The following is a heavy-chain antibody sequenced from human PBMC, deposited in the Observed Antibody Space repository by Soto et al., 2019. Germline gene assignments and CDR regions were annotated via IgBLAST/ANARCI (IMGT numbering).Heavy chain of an antibody. CDR1: GYTFTSYY. CDR2: INPSGGST. J-gene: IGHJ4*02. Sequence: ASVKVSCKASGYTFTSYYMHWVRQAPGQGLEWMGIINPSGGSTSYAQKFQGRVTMTRDTSTSTVYMELSSLRSEDTAVYYCARVRAQMREWLLYQEGNYYFDYWGQGTLVTVSS. D-gene: IGHD3-3*01. CDR3: ARVRAQMREWLLYQEGNYYFDY. V-gene: IGHV1-46*01.